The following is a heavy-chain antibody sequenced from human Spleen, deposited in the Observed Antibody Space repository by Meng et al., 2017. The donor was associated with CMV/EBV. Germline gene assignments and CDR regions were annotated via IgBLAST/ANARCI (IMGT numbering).Heavy chain of an antibody. J-gene: IGHJ5*02. D-gene: IGHD6-13*01. Sequence: QVRVEESGPGLVKTLETLIFSCTGSGGSMSSYDWSWIRQPAGRGLEWIGRIYSSGSTNYNPSLKRRVSMLVDTSKNEFSLKVSSVTAADTAVYYCGRDGSSSWTNWFDPWGQGTLVTVSS. CDR2: IYSSGST. CDR1: GGSMSSYD. V-gene: IGHV4-4*07. CDR3: GRDGSSSWTNWFDP.